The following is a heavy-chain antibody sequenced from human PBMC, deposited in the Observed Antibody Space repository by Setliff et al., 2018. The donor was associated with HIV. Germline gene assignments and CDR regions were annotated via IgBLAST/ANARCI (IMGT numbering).Heavy chain of an antibody. Sequence: ASVKVSCKASGYTFTGYYMHWVRQAPGQGLEWMGRINPNSGGTNYAQKFQGRATMTRDASISTAYMELSRLRSDDTAVYYCARGDYDSSGYHHFDYWGQGTLVTVSS. CDR3: ARGDYDSSGYHHFDY. CDR2: INPNSGGT. V-gene: IGHV1-2*06. J-gene: IGHJ4*02. CDR1: GYTFTGYY. D-gene: IGHD3-22*01.